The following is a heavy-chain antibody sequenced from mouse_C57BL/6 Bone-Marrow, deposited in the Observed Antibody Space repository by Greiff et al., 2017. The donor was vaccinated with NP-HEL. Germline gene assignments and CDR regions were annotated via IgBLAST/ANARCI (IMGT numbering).Heavy chain of an antibody. J-gene: IGHJ3*01. CDR3: ASLIYDGYLFAY. V-gene: IGHV1-55*01. CDR2: IYPGSGST. Sequence: QVQLKESGAELVKPGASVKMSCKASGYTFTSYWITWVKQRPGQGLEWIGDIYPGSGSTNYNEKFKSKATLTVDTSSSTAYMQLSSLTSEDSAVYYCASLIYDGYLFAYWGQGTLVTVSA. D-gene: IGHD2-3*01. CDR1: GYTFTSYW.